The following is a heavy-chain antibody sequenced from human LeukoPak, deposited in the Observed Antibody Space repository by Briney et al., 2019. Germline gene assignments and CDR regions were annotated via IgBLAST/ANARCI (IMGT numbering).Heavy chain of an antibody. CDR3: ARSEYSKSIWFDP. CDR2: INPSGGIT. J-gene: IGHJ5*02. CDR1: GFKFTNFY. Sequence: ASVKISCKASGFKFTNFYFHWVRQAPGQGLEWMGIINPSGGITTYAQKFQGNITMTRDTSTSTVYMEMTSLTSEDTAVYYCARSEYSKSIWFDPWGQGTLVTVSS. D-gene: IGHD6-6*01. V-gene: IGHV1-46*01.